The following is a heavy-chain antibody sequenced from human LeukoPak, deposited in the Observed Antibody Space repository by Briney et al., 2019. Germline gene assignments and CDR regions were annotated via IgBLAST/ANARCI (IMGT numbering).Heavy chain of an antibody. V-gene: IGHV3-74*01. CDR1: GFTFSSYW. D-gene: IGHD1-26*01. CDR3: ARGVGAIHY. J-gene: IGHJ4*02. CDR2: INTDGSST. Sequence: GGSLRLSCEASGFTFSSYWLNWVRQGPGKGLVWVSCINTDGSSTSYADSVKGRFTISRDNGKNTLYMQMNSLRAEDTAVYYCARGVGAIHYWGQGTLVTVSS.